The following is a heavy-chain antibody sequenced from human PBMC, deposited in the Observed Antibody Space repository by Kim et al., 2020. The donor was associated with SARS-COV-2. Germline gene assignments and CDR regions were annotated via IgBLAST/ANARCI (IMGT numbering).Heavy chain of an antibody. CDR2: ISAYNGNT. V-gene: IGHV1-18*01. Sequence: ASVKVSCKASGYTFTSYGISWVRQAPGQGLEWMGWISAYNGNTNYAQKLQGRVTMTTDTSTSTAYMELRSLRSDDTAVYYCARSSGDGGDDYYYGMDVWGQGTTVTVSS. CDR3: ARSSGDGGDDYYYGMDV. CDR1: GYTFTSYG. D-gene: IGHD2-21*01. J-gene: IGHJ6*02.